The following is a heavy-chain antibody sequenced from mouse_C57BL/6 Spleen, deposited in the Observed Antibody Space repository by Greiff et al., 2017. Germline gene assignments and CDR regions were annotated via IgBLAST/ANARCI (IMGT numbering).Heavy chain of an antibody. Sequence: EVQVEESEGGLVQPGSSMKLSCTASGFTFSDYYMPWVRQVPEKGLEWVADINYDGSSTYYLDSLKSRFIISRDNAKNILYLQMSSLKSEDTATYYCARDEEYFAYWGQGTLVTVSA. CDR2: INYDGSST. CDR1: GFTFSDYY. D-gene: IGHD5-1*01. V-gene: IGHV5-16*01. CDR3: ARDEEYFAY. J-gene: IGHJ3*01.